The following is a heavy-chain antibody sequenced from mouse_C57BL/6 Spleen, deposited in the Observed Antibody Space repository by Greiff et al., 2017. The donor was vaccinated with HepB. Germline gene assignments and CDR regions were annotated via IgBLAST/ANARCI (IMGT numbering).Heavy chain of an antibody. J-gene: IGHJ3*01. Sequence: SGAELVRPGASVTLSCKASGYTFTDYEMHWVKQTPVHGLEWIGAIDPETGGTAYNQKFKGKAILTADKSSSTAYMELRSLTSEDSAVYYCTRPNYYGAWFAYWGQGTLVTVSA. V-gene: IGHV1-15*01. CDR2: IDPETGGT. CDR3: TRPNYYGAWFAY. CDR1: GYTFTDYE. D-gene: IGHD1-1*01.